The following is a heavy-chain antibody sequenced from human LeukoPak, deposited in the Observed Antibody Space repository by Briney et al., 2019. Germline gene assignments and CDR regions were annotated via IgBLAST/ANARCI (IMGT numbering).Heavy chain of an antibody. J-gene: IGHJ3*02. CDR1: GYTLTDLS. Sequence: ASVKVSCKVSGYTLTDLSVHWVRQAPGKGLEWMGGFDPVPGETIYAEKFQGRVTMTEDTSTDTAYMELSSLRSEDTAVYYCATDHPVTMIVAHAFDIWGQGTMVTASS. D-gene: IGHD3-22*01. CDR2: FDPVPGET. CDR3: ATDHPVTMIVAHAFDI. V-gene: IGHV1-24*01.